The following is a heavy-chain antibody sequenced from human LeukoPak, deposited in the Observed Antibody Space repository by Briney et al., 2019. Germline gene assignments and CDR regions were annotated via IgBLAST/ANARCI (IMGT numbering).Heavy chain of an antibody. CDR2: ISYDGSNK. Sequence: GGSLRLSCAATRFTFSSYGMHWVRQAPGKGLEWVAVISYDGSNKYYADSVKGRFTISRDNSKNTLYLQMNSLRAEDTAVYYCAKETDYDFWSQGYGMDVWGQGTTVTVSS. D-gene: IGHD3-3*01. CDR3: AKETDYDFWSQGYGMDV. CDR1: RFTFSSYG. J-gene: IGHJ6*02. V-gene: IGHV3-30*18.